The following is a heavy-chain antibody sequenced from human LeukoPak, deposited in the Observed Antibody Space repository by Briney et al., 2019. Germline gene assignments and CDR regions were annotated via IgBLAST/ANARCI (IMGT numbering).Heavy chain of an antibody. CDR3: ASKGYCSGGSCYDLDY. CDR1: GGSISSSSYY. D-gene: IGHD2-15*01. J-gene: IGHJ4*02. CDR2: IYYSGRT. Sequence: SETLSLTCTVSGGSISSSSYYWGWIRQPPGKGLEWIGSIYYSGRTYYNPSLKSRVTISVDTSKNQFSLKLSSVTAADTAVYYCASKGYCSGGSCYDLDYWGQGTLVTVSS. V-gene: IGHV4-39*01.